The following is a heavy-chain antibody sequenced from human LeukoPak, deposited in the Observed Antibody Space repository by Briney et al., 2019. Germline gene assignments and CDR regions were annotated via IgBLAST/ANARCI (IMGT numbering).Heavy chain of an antibody. CDR2: ISSNGAST. Sequence: GGSLRLSCAASGFTLSSYGMHWVRQAPGKRLEYVSAISSNGASTYYANSVKGRFTISRDNSKNTLYLQMGSLRDGDMAVYYCARWSGAYDCWGQGALVIVSS. V-gene: IGHV3-64*01. D-gene: IGHD2-21*01. J-gene: IGHJ4*02. CDR1: GFTLSSYG. CDR3: ARWSGAYDC.